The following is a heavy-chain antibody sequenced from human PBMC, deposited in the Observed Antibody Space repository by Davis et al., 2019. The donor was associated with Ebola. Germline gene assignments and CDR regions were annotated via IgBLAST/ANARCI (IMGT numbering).Heavy chain of an antibody. CDR3: ARDPRPGEVDY. CDR1: GFTFSSYA. V-gene: IGHV3-23*01. CDR2: ISGSGGST. J-gene: IGHJ4*02. Sequence: GGSLRLSCAASGFTFSSYAMSWVRQSPGKGLEWVSDISGSGGSTYYADSVKGQFTISRDNSKNTLYLQMNSLRAEDTAVYYCARDPRPGEVDYWGQGTLVTVSS. D-gene: IGHD7-27*01.